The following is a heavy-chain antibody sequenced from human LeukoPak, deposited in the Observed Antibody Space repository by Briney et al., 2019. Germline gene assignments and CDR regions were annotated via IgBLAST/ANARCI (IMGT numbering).Heavy chain of an antibody. CDR1: EFTFSSYA. D-gene: IGHD2/OR15-2a*01. CDR3: AKTIVPYYYYGMDV. V-gene: IGHV3-23*01. CDR2: ISGSGGST. J-gene: IGHJ6*02. Sequence: SGGSLRLSCAASEFTFSSYAMNWVRQAPGKGLEWVSAISGSGGSTYYADSVKGRFTISRDNSKNTLYLQMNSLRAEDTAVYYCAKTIVPYYYYGMDVWGQGTTVTVSS.